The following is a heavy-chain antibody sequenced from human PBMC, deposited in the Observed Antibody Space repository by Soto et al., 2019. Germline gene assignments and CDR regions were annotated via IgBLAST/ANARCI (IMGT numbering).Heavy chain of an antibody. CDR2: TYYRSKWYN. V-gene: IGHV6-1*01. CDR1: GDSVSSNSAA. D-gene: IGHD3-3*01. Sequence: SQTLSLTFAISGDSVSSNSAAWNCISQSPSRGLEWLGRTYYRSKWYNDYAVSVKSRITINPDTSKNQFSLQLNSVTPEDTAVYYCAHAYYDFWSGYSSSALYGMDVWGQGTTVTVSS. J-gene: IGHJ6*02. CDR3: AHAYYDFWSGYSSSALYGMDV.